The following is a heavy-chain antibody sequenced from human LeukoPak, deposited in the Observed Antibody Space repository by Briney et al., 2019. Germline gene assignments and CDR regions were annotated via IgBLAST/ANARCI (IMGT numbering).Heavy chain of an antibody. CDR3: ARLGVSRAFDI. V-gene: IGHV4-59*08. D-gene: IGHD3-10*01. CDR1: GGSISSYY. Sequence: KPSETLSLTCTVSGGSISSYYWSWIRQPPGKGLEWIGYIYYSGSTNYDPSLKSRVTISVDTSKNQFSLKLSSVTAADTAVYCCARLGVSRAFDIWGQGTMVTVSS. CDR2: IYYSGST. J-gene: IGHJ3*02.